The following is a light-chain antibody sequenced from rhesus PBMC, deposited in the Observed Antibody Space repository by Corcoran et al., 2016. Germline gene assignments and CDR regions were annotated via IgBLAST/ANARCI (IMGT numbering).Light chain of an antibody. CDR3: LTHNSYPLT. Sequence: DIQMPQSPLSLSASVGDTVTITSRASQGISSYLNCIQPKPGKAPKLLLYAASSLESGVPSRFSGSGSWIDFPLTISSLQPEDFAVYYCLTHNSYPLTFGGGTKVELK. CDR1: QGISSY. J-gene: IGKJ4*01. CDR2: AAS. V-gene: IGKV1-28*03.